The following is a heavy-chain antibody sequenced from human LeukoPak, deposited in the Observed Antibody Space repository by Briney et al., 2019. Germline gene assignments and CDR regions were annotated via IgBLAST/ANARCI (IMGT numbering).Heavy chain of an antibody. V-gene: IGHV3-73*01. CDR3: TTPLLDIAAAGTEVGMDV. Sequence: GGSLKLSCAASGFTFSGFAMHWVRQASGKGLEWVGRIRSKANSYATAYAASVKGRFTISRDDSKNTAYLQMNSLKTEDTAVYYCTTPLLDIAAAGTEVGMDVWGQGTTVTVSS. D-gene: IGHD6-13*01. CDR1: GFTFSGFA. CDR2: IRSKANSYAT. J-gene: IGHJ6*02.